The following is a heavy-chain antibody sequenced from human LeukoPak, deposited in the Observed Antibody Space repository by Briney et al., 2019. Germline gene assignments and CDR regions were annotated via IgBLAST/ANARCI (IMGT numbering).Heavy chain of an antibody. CDR2: IYYSGST. CDR1: GGSISSYY. D-gene: IGHD3-9*01. CDR3: ARWGGYYDILTGYLYYFDY. J-gene: IGHJ4*02. V-gene: IGHV4-59*01. Sequence: SETLSLTCTVSGGSISSYYWSWIRQPPGKGREWIGYIYYSGSTNYNPSLKSRVTISVDTSKNQFSLRLSSVTAADTAVYYCARWGGYYDILTGYLYYFDYWGQGTLVTVSS.